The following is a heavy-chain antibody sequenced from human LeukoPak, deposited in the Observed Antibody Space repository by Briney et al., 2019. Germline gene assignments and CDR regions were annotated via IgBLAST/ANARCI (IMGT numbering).Heavy chain of an antibody. CDR2: IYYSGST. J-gene: IGHJ4*02. D-gene: IGHD3-22*01. Sequence: PSETLSLTCIVSGGSIGSHYWSWIRQTPGKGLEYIGYIYYSGSTDYNTSLKSRVTISLDTSKNQFSLHLSSVTAADTAVYYCARRSGRLDSRDSRYYFDHWGQGTLVTVSS. CDR3: ARRSGRLDSRDSRYYFDH. V-gene: IGHV4-59*11. CDR1: GGSIGSHY.